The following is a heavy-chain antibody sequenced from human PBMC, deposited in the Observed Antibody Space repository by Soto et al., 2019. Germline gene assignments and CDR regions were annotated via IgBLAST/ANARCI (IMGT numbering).Heavy chain of an antibody. CDR3: ARSIAAAVDFDY. CDR2: ISAYNGNT. J-gene: IGHJ4*02. Sequence: QVQLAQSGAEVKKPGASVKVSFKASGYTFTCYGISWVRQAPGQGLEWMGWISAYNGNTNYAEKLQGRVTMTTDTSTSTAYMELRSLRSDDTAVYYCARSIAAAVDFDYWGQGTLVTVSS. V-gene: IGHV1-18*01. CDR1: GYTFTCYG. D-gene: IGHD6-13*01.